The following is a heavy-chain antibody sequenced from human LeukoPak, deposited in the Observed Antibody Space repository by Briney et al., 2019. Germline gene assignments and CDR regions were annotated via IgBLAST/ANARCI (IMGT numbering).Heavy chain of an antibody. CDR2: IKGDGSVQ. V-gene: IGHV3-7*01. CDR1: GFPFSGYY. CDR3: VGQLLRAV. J-gene: IGHJ6*03. Sequence: GGSLRLSCTASGFPFSGYYISWVRQAPGTGLEWLANIKGDGSVQDYVDSVKGRITISRDNAKNSLYLQMNNLRVDDTAVYYCVGQLLRAVWGKGTTVTVSS. D-gene: IGHD2-2*01.